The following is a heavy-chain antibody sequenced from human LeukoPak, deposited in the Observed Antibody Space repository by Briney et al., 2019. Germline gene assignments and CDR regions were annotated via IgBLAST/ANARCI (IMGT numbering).Heavy chain of an antibody. D-gene: IGHD5-12*01. CDR3: AGDGYEYYFDY. J-gene: IGHJ4*02. CDR2: IYYSGST. Sequence: KPSETLSLTCTVSGGSISSSSDYWGWIRQPPGEGLEWIGSIYYSGSTYYNPSLKSRVTISVDTSQNQFSLKLTSVTATDTAVYYCAGDGYEYYFDYWGQGTLVTVSS. V-gene: IGHV4-39*02. CDR1: GGSISSSSDY.